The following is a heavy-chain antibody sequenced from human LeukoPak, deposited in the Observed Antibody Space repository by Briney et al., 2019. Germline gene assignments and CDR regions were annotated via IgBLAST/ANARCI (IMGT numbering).Heavy chain of an antibody. V-gene: IGHV1-18*01. CDR3: ARLFGYSSSYYYGMDV. Sequence: ALVKVSCKASGYTFTSDGISWVRQAPGQGLGWMAWISAYNGNTNYAQKLQGRVTMTTDTSTSTAYMELRSLRSDDTAVYYCARLFGYSSSYYYGMDVWGQGTTVTVSS. CDR1: GYTFTSDG. CDR2: ISAYNGNT. J-gene: IGHJ6*02. D-gene: IGHD3-22*01.